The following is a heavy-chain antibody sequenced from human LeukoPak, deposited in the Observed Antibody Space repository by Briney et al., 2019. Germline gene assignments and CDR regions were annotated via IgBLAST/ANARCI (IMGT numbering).Heavy chain of an antibody. CDR3: GKGIVVVPAVVDY. CDR2: IRYDGSNK. V-gene: IGHV3-30*02. J-gene: IGHJ4*02. Sequence: GGSLRLSCAASGFTFSSYAMHWVRQAPGKGLEWVAYIRYDGSNKYYADSVKGRFTISRDNSKNTLYLQMNSLRAEDTAVYYCGKGIVVVPAVVDYWGQGTLVTVSS. D-gene: IGHD2-2*01. CDR1: GFTFSSYA.